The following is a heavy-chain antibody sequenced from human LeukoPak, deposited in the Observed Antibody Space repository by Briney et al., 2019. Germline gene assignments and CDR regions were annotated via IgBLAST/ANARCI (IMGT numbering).Heavy chain of an antibody. J-gene: IGHJ6*03. V-gene: IGHV1-24*01. D-gene: IGHD3-22*01. Sequence: ASVKVSFKVSGYPLTELSMPWVRPAPGKGLEWMGGFDPEDGETIYAQKFQGRVTMTEDTSTDTAYMELSSLRSEDTAVYYCATGVGSSGYYTYYYYMDVWGKGTTVTVSS. CDR1: GYPLTELS. CDR3: ATGVGSSGYYTYYYYMDV. CDR2: FDPEDGET.